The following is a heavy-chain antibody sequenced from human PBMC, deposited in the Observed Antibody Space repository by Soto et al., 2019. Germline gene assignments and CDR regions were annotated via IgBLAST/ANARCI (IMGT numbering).Heavy chain of an antibody. CDR3: SRLRDYYDSSGYYKIYGMDV. CDR2: IYHSGST. D-gene: IGHD3-22*01. J-gene: IGHJ6*02. Sequence: PSETLSLTCAVYGGSFSGYYWSWIRQPPGKGLEWIGGIYHSGSTNYNPSLKSRVTISVDTSKNQFSLKVSSVTAADTAVYYCSRLRDYYDSSGYYKIYGMDVWGQGTTVPVSS. V-gene: IGHV4-34*01. CDR1: GGSFSGYY.